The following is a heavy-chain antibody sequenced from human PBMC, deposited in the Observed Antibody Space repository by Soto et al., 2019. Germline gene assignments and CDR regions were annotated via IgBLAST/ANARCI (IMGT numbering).Heavy chain of an antibody. V-gene: IGHV3-21*01. CDR2: ISSGSAFI. Sequence: EVQVVESGRGLVKPGGSLRLSCNFTFSMYSMNWVRQAPGKGLEWVASISSGSAFIKYADSVKGRFSISRDNAKNSVSLQMNSLRAEDTAMYYCTRDQGGSYDSWFDPWGRGTLVTVSS. D-gene: IGHD1-26*01. CDR1: TFSMYS. J-gene: IGHJ5*02. CDR3: TRDQGGSYDSWFDP.